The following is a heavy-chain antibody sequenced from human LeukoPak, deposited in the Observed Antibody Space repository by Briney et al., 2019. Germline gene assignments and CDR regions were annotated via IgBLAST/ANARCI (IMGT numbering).Heavy chain of an antibody. D-gene: IGHD3-10*01. CDR3: ARGGSGSYYDYVDY. Sequence: PGGSLRLSCAASGISFSRYWMHWVRQAPGKGLVWVSRMNSDGSSTNYADSVKGRFTISRDNAKNTLYLQMNSLRAEDTAVYYCARGGSGSYYDYVDYWGQGTLVTVSS. CDR1: GISFSRYW. V-gene: IGHV3-74*01. J-gene: IGHJ4*02. CDR2: MNSDGSST.